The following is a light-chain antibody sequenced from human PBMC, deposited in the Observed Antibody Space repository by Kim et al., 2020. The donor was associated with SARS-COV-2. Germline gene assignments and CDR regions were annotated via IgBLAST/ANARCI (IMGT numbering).Light chain of an antibody. V-gene: IGLV1-47*01. J-gene: IGLJ3*02. CDR1: SSNIGSNY. Sequence: GQRVNISCSGSSSNIGSNYVYWYQQLPGTAPKLLIYRNNQRPSGVPDRFSGSKSGTSASLTISGLRSEDEAEYYCAAWDDSLSGRVFGGGTKLTVL. CDR2: RNN. CDR3: AAWDDSLSGRV.